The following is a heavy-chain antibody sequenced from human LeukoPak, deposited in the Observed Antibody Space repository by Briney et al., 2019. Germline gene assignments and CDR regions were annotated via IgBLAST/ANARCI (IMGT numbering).Heavy chain of an antibody. V-gene: IGHV3-48*03. CDR1: GFTFSSYE. CDR2: ISSSGSTI. Sequence: GGSLRLSCAASGFTFSSYEMNWVRQAPGKGLEWVSYISSSGSTIYYADSVEGRFTISRDNAKNSLYLQMNSLRAEDTAVYYCARVIGGFFDYWGQGTLVTVSS. J-gene: IGHJ4*02. CDR3: ARVIGGFFDY. D-gene: IGHD2-21*01.